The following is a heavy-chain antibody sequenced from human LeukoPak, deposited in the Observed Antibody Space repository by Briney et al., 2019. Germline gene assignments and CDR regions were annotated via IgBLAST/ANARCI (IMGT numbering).Heavy chain of an antibody. CDR1: GFSFSNYA. CDR3: VKPARGSGIQYGLDS. Sequence: GGSLRLSCSASGFSFSNYAMHWVRQAPGKGLEYVAAITINIDRTFYADSVNGRFTISRDDSRNTLYLQMSSLRPEDTALYYCVKPARGSGIQYGLDSWGQGTLVTVSS. CDR2: ITINIDRT. D-gene: IGHD3-10*01. V-gene: IGHV3-64D*06. J-gene: IGHJ4*02.